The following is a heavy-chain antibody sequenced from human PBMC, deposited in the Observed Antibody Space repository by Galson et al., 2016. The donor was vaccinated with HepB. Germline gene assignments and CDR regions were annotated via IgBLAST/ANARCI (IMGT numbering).Heavy chain of an antibody. CDR1: GGSISSTDYF. V-gene: IGHV4-39*07. CDR2: VYYNGRT. CDR3: ARDGRLGEKGLYDF. Sequence: ETLSLTCTVSGGSISSTDYFWGWIRQSPGKGLQWIGSVYYNGRTYYNPSLRSRAAISIDTSKNQFSLRLTSVTAADTAVYYCARDGRLGEKGLYDFWGQGTLVTVSS. J-gene: IGHJ4*02. D-gene: IGHD3-10*01.